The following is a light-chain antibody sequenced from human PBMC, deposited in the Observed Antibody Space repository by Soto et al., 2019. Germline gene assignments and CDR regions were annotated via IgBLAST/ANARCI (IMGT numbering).Light chain of an antibody. Sequence: QSALTQPASVSGSPGQSITLSCTGTSSDVGGYNYVSWYQQHPGKAPKLMIYDVSNRPSGVPNRFSGSKSGNTASLTISGLQAEDEADYYCSSYTSSSTLYVFGTGTKVTVL. CDR3: SSYTSSSTLYV. J-gene: IGLJ1*01. V-gene: IGLV2-14*01. CDR1: SSDVGGYNY. CDR2: DVS.